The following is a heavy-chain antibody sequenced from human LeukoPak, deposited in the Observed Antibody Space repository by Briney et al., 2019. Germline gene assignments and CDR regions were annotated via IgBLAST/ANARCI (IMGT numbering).Heavy chain of an antibody. Sequence: SETLSLTCAVSGYSISSGYYWGWIRQPPGKGLEWIGSIYHSGSTYYNPSLKSRVTISVDTSKNQFSLKLSSVTAADTAVYYCARSFTIFGVVIIGYSDYWGQGTLVTVSS. D-gene: IGHD3-3*01. CDR2: IYHSGST. V-gene: IGHV4-38-2*01. J-gene: IGHJ4*02. CDR3: ARSFTIFGVVIIGYSDY. CDR1: GYSISSGYY.